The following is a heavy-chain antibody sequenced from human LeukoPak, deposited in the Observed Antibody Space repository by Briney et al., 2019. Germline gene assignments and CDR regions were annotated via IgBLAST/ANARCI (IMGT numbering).Heavy chain of an antibody. J-gene: IGHJ3*01. D-gene: IGHD3-22*01. V-gene: IGHV1-18*01. CDR2: ISAYNGNT. CDR3: ARDSGTYYYDSSGL. CDR1: GYTFTSYG. Sequence: ASVKVSCKAPGYTFTSYGISWVRQAPGQGLEWMGWISAYNGNTNYAQKLQGRVTMTTDTSTSTAYMELRSLRSDDTAVYYCARDSGTYYYDSSGLWGQGTMVTVSS.